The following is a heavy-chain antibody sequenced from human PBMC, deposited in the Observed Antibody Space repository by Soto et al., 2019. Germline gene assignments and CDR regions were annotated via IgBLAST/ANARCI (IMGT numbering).Heavy chain of an antibody. CDR2: IYYTGST. J-gene: IGHJ5*02. D-gene: IGHD3-16*01. Sequence: SETLSLTCTVSGGSISTYYWSWIRQPPGKGLEWIAYIYYTGSTNYNPSLKSRVTMSVDTSKNQFSLNLYSVTAADTAVYYCARPDYGNNGWFDPWGPGTLVTVYS. CDR3: ARPDYGNNGWFDP. CDR1: GGSISTYY. V-gene: IGHV4-59*01.